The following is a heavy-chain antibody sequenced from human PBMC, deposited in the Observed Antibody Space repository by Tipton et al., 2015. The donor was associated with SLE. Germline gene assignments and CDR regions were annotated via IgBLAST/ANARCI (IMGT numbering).Heavy chain of an antibody. CDR1: GGSISSSSYY. V-gene: IGHV4-39*07. Sequence: TLSLTCTVSGGSISSSSYYWGWIRQPPGKGLEWIGSIYYSGSTYYNPSLKSRVTISVDTSKNQFSLKLSSATAADTAVYYCARGREYQLLYCAFDIWGQGTTVTVSS. D-gene: IGHD2-2*02. CDR2: IYYSGST. J-gene: IGHJ3*02. CDR3: ARGREYQLLYCAFDI.